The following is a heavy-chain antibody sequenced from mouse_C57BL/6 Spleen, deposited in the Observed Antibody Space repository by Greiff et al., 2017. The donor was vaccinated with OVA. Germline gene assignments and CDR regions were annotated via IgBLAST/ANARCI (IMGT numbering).Heavy chain of an antibody. J-gene: IGHJ2*01. CDR3: ARRGTAQATFDY. CDR1: GYTFTDYY. CDR2: INPYNGGT. D-gene: IGHD3-2*02. V-gene: IGHV1-19*01. Sequence: VQLKESGPVLVKPGASVKMSCKASGYTFTDYYMNWVKQSHGKSLEWIGVINPYNGGTSYNQKFKGKATLTVDKSSSTAYMELNSLTSEDSAVYYCARRGTAQATFDYWGQGTTLTVSS.